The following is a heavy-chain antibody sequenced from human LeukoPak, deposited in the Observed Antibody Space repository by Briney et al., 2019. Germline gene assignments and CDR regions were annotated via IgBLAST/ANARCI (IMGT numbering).Heavy chain of an antibody. CDR1: GFTFSSYS. Sequence: GGSLRLSCAASGFTFSSYSMNWVRQAPGKGREGVSYFSSSSSTIYYADSVKGRFTISRDNSKNTLYLQMNSLRAEDTAVYYCARDDSSSWYEWSDSWGQGTLVTVSS. J-gene: IGHJ4*02. V-gene: IGHV3-48*01. CDR2: FSSSSSTI. D-gene: IGHD6-13*01. CDR3: ARDDSSSWYEWSDS.